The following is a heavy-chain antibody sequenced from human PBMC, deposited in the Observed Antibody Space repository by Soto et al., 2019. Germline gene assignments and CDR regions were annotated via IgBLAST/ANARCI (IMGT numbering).Heavy chain of an antibody. V-gene: IGHV3-23*01. CDR2: IDGSGGDR. Sequence: EVQLLESGGALVQPGGSLRLSCAASGFTFSSYAMGWVRQAPGTGVEWVSVIDGSGGDRSLADSVKGRFTISRDNSKNTLYLQMDRLRVEDTARYFCAKEIVAGAYVETSAFDLWGQGTLVTVSS. CDR1: GFTFSSYA. D-gene: IGHD3-22*01. J-gene: IGHJ4*02. CDR3: AKEIVAGAYVETSAFDL.